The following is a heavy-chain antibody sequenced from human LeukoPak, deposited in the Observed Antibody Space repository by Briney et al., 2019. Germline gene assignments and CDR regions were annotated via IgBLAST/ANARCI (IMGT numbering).Heavy chain of an antibody. CDR3: ARDGGYYGSGSYYYYGMDV. Sequence: SETLSLTCAVSGYSISSGYYWGWIRQPPGKGLEWIGSIYHSGSTYYNPSHKSRVTISVDTSKNQFSLKLSSVTAADTAVYYCARDGGYYGSGSYYYYGMDVWGKGTTVTVSS. V-gene: IGHV4-38-2*02. CDR2: IYHSGST. J-gene: IGHJ6*04. CDR1: GYSISSGYY. D-gene: IGHD3-10*01.